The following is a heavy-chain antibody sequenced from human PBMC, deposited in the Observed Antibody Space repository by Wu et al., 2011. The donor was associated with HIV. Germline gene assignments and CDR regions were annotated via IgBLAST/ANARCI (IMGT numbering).Heavy chain of an antibody. CDR1: GYTFNSYG. J-gene: IGHJ4*02. CDR3: ATGPLKDRVPFDY. V-gene: IGHV1-18*01. CDR2: ISAYNGNT. D-gene: IGHD2-15*01. Sequence: QVQLVQSGAEVKKPGASVKVSCKASGYTFNSYGFSWVRQAPGQGLEWMGWISAYNGNTNYAQKFQGRVTMTIDRSTSTAYMELRSLRSEDTAVYYCATGPLKDRVPFDYWGQGTLVTVSS.